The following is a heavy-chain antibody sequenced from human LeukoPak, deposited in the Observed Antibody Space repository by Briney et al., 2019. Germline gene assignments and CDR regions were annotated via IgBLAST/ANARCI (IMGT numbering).Heavy chain of an antibody. J-gene: IGHJ5*02. CDR3: ARDPRRYCSGGSCYRGWFDP. CDR1: GFTFSSYA. Sequence: PGRSLRLSCAASGFTFSSYAMHWVRQAPGKGLEWVAVISYDGSNKYYADSVKGRFTISRDNSKNTLYLQMNSLRAEDTAVYYCARDPRRYCSGGSCYRGWFDPWGQGTLVTVSS. CDR2: ISYDGSNK. D-gene: IGHD2-15*01. V-gene: IGHV3-30-3*01.